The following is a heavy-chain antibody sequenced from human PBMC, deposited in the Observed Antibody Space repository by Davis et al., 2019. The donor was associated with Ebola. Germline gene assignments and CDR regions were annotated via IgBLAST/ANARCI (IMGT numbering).Heavy chain of an antibody. CDR2: ISAGGTAP. J-gene: IGHJ4*02. V-gene: IGHV3-23*01. CDR1: EFTFSSYG. D-gene: IGHD2-8*02. Sequence: PGGSLRLSCAASEFTFSSYGMTWVRQAPGKGLEWVSSISAGGTAPYYADSVKGQFTISRDNSKNTLSLQMASLRADDTAVYYCAKSFLITGSHMSEFRGVDYWGQGTVVTVSS. CDR3: AKSFLITGSHMSEFRGVDY.